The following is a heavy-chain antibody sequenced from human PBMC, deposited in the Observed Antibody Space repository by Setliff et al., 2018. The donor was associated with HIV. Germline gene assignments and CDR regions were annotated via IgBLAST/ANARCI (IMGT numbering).Heavy chain of an antibody. Sequence: NPSETLSLTCTVSGGSINNDIYFWTWIRQRPGKGLEWIGYIYYSGSTHSNPSLKSRLTISVDTSSNQFSLKLNSVTAADTAIYYCARSSRSSPFWFDYWGLGTLVTVS. J-gene: IGHJ4*01. CDR2: IYYSGST. D-gene: IGHD6-6*01. CDR1: GGSINNDIYF. V-gene: IGHV4-31*03. CDR3: ARSSRSSPFWFDY.